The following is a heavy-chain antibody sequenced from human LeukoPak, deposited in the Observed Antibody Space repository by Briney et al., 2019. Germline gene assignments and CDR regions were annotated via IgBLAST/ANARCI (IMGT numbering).Heavy chain of an antibody. V-gene: IGHV3-21*01. D-gene: IGHD1-26*01. CDR3: ARDGIVGATLYYFDY. CDR2: ISSSSSYI. J-gene: IGHJ4*02. CDR1: GFTFSSYS. Sequence: GGSLRLSCAASGFTFSSYSMNWVRQAPGKGLEWVSSISSSSSYIYYADSVKGRFTISRDNAKNSLYLQMNSLRAEDTAVYYCARDGIVGATLYYFDYWGQGTLVTVSS.